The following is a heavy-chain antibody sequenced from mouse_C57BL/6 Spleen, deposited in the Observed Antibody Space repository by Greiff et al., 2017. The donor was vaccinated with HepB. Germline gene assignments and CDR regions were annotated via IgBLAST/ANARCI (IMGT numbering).Heavy chain of an antibody. V-gene: IGHV3-6*01. CDR1: GYSITSGYY. J-gene: IGHJ1*03. Sequence: DVKLVESGPGLVKPSQSLSLTCSVTGYSITSGYYWNWIRQFPGSKLEWMGYISYDGSNNYNPSLKNRISITRDTSKNQFFLKLNSVTTEDTATYYCARAGTTVVADWYFDVWGTGTTVTVSS. D-gene: IGHD1-1*01. CDR3: ARAGTTVVADWYFDV. CDR2: ISYDGSN.